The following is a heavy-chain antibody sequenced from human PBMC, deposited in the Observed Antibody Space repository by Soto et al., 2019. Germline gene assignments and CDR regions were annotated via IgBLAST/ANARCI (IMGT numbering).Heavy chain of an antibody. Sequence: PSETLSLTCTVSGGSISSSFRMTWIRQAPGRGLEWVSSMSGSSKYIHYADSVKGRFTISRDNAKNSLYLQMNRLRAEDTAVYYCAREKEDEGSSSLRVYYGMDVWGQGTTVTVSS. CDR1: GGSISSSFR. J-gene: IGHJ6*02. CDR2: MSGSSKYI. D-gene: IGHD6-6*01. V-gene: IGHV3-21*01. CDR3: AREKEDEGSSSLRVYYGMDV.